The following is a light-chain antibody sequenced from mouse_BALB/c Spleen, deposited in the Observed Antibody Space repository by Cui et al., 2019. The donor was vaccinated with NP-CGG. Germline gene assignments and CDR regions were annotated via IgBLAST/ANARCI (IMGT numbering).Light chain of an antibody. Sequence: PVVTQESALPTSPGESVTLTCRSSTGTVTTSNYANWVQEKPDHLFTGLIGGTNNRAPGVPARFSGSLIGDKAALTITGAQTEDEAIYFCALWYSNHWVFGGGTKLTVL. CDR1: TGTVTTSNY. V-gene: IGLV1*01. J-gene: IGLJ1*01. CDR2: GTN. CDR3: ALWYSNHWV.